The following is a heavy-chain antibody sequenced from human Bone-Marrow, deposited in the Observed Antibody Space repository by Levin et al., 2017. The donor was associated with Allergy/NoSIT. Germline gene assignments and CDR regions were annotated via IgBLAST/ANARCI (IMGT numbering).Heavy chain of an antibody. V-gene: IGHV5-51*01. J-gene: IGHJ4*02. CDR3: ARHFGGHFDY. Sequence: GESLKISCKTSGYTFASYWLGWVRQMPGKGPEWIGIIYPGDSDTTYSPPLRGQVSVSADKSIDTAYLQWTSLKASDSAIYYCARHFGGHFDYWGQGTQVTVSS. CDR1: GYTFASYW. D-gene: IGHD3-16*01. CDR2: IYPGDSDT.